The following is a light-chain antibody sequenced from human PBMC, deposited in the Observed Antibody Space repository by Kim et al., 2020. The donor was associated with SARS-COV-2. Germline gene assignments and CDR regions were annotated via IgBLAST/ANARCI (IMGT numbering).Light chain of an antibody. CDR3: ATWDSSLRVGV. CDR1: RSNIGNNP. J-gene: IGLJ3*02. Sequence: QSVLTQPPSVSAAPGHKVTISCSGSRSNIGNNPVSWYQQFPGTAPRLITYDNDKRPSGIPDRFSSSKSGTSATLGITGLRTGDEADYYCATWDSSLRVGVFGGGTKVTVL. CDR2: DND. V-gene: IGLV1-51*01.